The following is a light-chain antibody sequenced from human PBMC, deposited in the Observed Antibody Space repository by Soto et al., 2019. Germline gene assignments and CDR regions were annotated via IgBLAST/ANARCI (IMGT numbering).Light chain of an antibody. V-gene: IGKV3-15*01. Sequence: EIVMTQSPVTLSVSPGERATLSCRASQSVRRNLAWYQQKPGQAPRLLISGASTRATGIPARFSGSGSGTEFTLTISSLHSEDFAVYYCQQYDNWPPLTFGGGTKVEIK. CDR2: GAS. CDR1: QSVRRN. CDR3: QQYDNWPPLT. J-gene: IGKJ4*01.